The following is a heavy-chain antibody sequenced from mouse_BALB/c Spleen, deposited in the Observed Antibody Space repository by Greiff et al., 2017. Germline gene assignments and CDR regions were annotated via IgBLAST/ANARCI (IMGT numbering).Heavy chain of an antibody. CDR1: GYSITSDYA. J-gene: IGHJ2*01. V-gene: IGHV3-2*02. CDR3: ARSFYYGSYYFDY. CDR2: ISYSGST. D-gene: IGHD1-1*01. Sequence: EVKLQESGPGLVKPSQSLSLTCTVTGYSITSDYAWNWIRQFPGNKLEWMGYISYSGSTSYNPSLKSRISITRDTSKNQFFLQLNSVTTEDTATYYCARSFYYGSYYFDYWGQGTTLTVSS.